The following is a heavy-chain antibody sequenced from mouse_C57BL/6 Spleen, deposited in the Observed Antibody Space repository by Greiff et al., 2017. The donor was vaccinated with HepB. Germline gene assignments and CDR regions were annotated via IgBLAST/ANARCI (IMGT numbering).Heavy chain of an antibody. CDR1: GYTLTGYW. J-gene: IGHJ4*01. CDR3: ARGYYDYDDAVYYAMDY. V-gene: IGHV1-9*01. CDR2: ILPGSGST. D-gene: IGHD2-4*01. Sequence: QVQLKESGAELMKPGASVKLSCKATGYTLTGYWIEWVKQRPGHGLEWIGEILPGSGSTNYNEKIKGKATFTEDTSYNTAYMQLSSLTTEDSAIYYCARGYYDYDDAVYYAMDYWGQGTSVTVSS.